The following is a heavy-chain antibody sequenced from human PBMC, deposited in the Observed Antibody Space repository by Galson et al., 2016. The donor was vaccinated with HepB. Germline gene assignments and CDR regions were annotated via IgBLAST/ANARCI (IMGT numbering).Heavy chain of an antibody. CDR1: GVSLSEYY. D-gene: IGHD3-10*02. V-gene: IGHV4-34*01. CDR3: ALYLGNPLGDY. Sequence: SETLSLTCGVYGVSLSEYYWNWIRQSPGKGLGWIGEVRHGGSTNYNPSLEIRVTISVDSSKKQFSLHLTSLTAADTATYYCALYLGNPLGDYWGQGTPVTVSS. CDR2: VRHGGST. J-gene: IGHJ4*02.